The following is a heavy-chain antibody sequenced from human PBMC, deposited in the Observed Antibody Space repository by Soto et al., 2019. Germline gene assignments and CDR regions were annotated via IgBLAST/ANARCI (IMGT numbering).Heavy chain of an antibody. CDR3: ARAGIAATYGMDV. CDR2: IWYDGSNK. CDR1: GFTFSSYG. D-gene: IGHD6-13*01. J-gene: IGHJ6*02. Sequence: PGGSLRLSCAASGFTFSSYGMHWVRQAPGKGLEWVAVIWYDGSNKYYADSVKGRFTISRDNSKNTLYLQMNSLRAEDTAVYYCARAGIAATYGMDVWGQGITVTVSS. V-gene: IGHV3-33*01.